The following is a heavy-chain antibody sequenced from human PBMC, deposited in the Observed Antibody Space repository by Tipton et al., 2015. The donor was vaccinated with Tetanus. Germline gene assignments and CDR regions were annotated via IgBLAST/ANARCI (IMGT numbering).Heavy chain of an antibody. J-gene: IGHJ4*02. Sequence: SLRLSCEGSGFTFNNYAMHWVRQAPGKGLEWVAVISYDGSNKYDAESVKGRLTISRDNSNNTLYVQMDSLRAEDTAVYYCARGPYHYGDYYFDYWGRGTLVTASS. CDR3: ARGPYHYGDYYFDY. CDR1: GFTFNNYA. V-gene: IGHV3-30-3*01. CDR2: ISYDGSNK. D-gene: IGHD4-17*01.